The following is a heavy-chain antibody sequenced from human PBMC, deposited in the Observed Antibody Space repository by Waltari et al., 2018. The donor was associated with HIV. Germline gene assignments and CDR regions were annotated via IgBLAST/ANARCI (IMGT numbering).Heavy chain of an antibody. D-gene: IGHD5-18*01. CDR1: GGSFSGYY. CDR2: RNHIGRT. J-gene: IGHJ4*02. Sequence: QVQLQQWGAGLLKPSDTLSLTCAVYGGSFSGYYWSWIRQPPGKGLEWIGERNHIGRTNFNPSRKSRVTISVDTSKNQCSLKLSSVTAADTAVYYCARGYRGPTAMSRPQLYFCDYWGQGTLVTVSS. V-gene: IGHV4-34*01. CDR3: ARGYRGPTAMSRPQLYFCDY.